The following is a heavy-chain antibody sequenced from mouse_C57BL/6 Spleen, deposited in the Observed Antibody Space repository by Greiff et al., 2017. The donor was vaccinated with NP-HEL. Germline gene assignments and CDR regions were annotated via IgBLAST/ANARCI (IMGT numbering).Heavy chain of an antibody. Sequence: EVHLVESGEGLVKPGGSLKLSCAASGFTFSSYAMSWVRQTPEKRLEWVAYISSGGDYIYYADTVKGRFTISRDNARNTLYLQMSSLKSEDTAMYYCTRDRANWDYAMDYWGQGTSVTVSS. CDR2: ISSGGDYI. CDR3: TRDRANWDYAMDY. V-gene: IGHV5-9-1*02. CDR1: GFTFSSYA. J-gene: IGHJ4*01. D-gene: IGHD4-1*01.